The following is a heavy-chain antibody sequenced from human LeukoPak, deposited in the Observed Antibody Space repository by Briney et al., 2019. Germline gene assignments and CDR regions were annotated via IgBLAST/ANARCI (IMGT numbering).Heavy chain of an antibody. Sequence: PSETLSLTCTVPGGSISSYYWSWIRQPPGKGLEWIGYIYYSGSTNYNPSLKSRVTISVDTSKNQFSLKLSSVTAADTAVYYCASSGSYYHQNWFDPWGQGTLVSVSA. V-gene: IGHV4-59*01. CDR1: GGSISSYY. J-gene: IGHJ5*02. CDR2: IYYSGST. CDR3: ASSGSYYHQNWFDP. D-gene: IGHD1-26*01.